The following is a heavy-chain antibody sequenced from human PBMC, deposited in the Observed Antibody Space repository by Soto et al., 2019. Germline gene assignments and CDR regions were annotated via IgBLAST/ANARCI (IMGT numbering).Heavy chain of an antibody. CDR2: ISSSSSYI. CDR3: ARDFQLERPVHYYYYMDV. V-gene: IGHV3-21*01. D-gene: IGHD1-1*01. Sequence: EVQLVESGGGLVKPGGSLRLSCAASGFTFSSYSMNWVRQAPGKGLEWVSSISSSSSYIYYADSVKGRFTISRDNAKNSLYLQMNSLRAEDTAVYYCARDFQLERPVHYYYYMDVWGKGTTVTVSS. J-gene: IGHJ6*03. CDR1: GFTFSSYS.